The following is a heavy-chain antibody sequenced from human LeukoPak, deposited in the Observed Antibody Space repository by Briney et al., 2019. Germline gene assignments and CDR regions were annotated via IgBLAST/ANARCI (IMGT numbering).Heavy chain of an antibody. Sequence: SETLSLTCTVSGGSISSYYWSWIRQPPGKGLEWIGYIYYSGSTNYNPSLKSRVTISVDTSKNQFSLKLSSVTAADTAVYYCARVGRNCSGTSCYRPYYYGMDVWGQGTTVTVSS. V-gene: IGHV4-59*01. D-gene: IGHD2-2*01. J-gene: IGHJ6*02. CDR3: ARVGRNCSGTSCYRPYYYGMDV. CDR2: IYYSGST. CDR1: GGSISSYY.